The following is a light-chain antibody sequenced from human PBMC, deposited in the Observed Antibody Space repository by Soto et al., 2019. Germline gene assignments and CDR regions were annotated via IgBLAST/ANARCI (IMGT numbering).Light chain of an antibody. CDR3: NSYTSGSALYV. CDR2: GVN. CDR1: SEDIGGYSH. Sequence: QSVLIQPASMSGSPGQSITISCTGSSEDIGGYSHVSWYQQHPGRAPKLIIYGVNNRPSGISDRFSGSKSGNTASLTISGLQAEDEADYYCNSYTSGSALYVFGTGTKVTVL. J-gene: IGLJ1*01. V-gene: IGLV2-14*01.